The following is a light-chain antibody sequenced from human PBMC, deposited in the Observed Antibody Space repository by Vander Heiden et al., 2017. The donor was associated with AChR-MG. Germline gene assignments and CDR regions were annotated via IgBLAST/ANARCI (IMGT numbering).Light chain of an antibody. CDR1: QSVSSY. CDR2: DAS. V-gene: IGKV3-11*01. J-gene: IGKJ4*01. CDR3: QQRSNWLT. Sequence: EIVLTQSPATLSLSPGERATLPCRASQSVSSYLAWYQQKPGQAPRLLIYDASNRATGIPARFSGSGSGSDFTLTISSLEPEDFAVYYCQQRSNWLTFGGGTKVGIK.